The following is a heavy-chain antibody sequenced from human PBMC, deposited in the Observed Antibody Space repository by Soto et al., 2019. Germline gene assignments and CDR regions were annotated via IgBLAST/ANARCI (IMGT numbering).Heavy chain of an antibody. Sequence: GGSLRLSCAASGSTCSSYAMSWVRQAPGKGLEWVSAISGSGGSTYYADSVKGRFTISRDNSKNTLYLQMNSLRAEDTAVYYCAKAGGPIPGYSSSWPLFDYWGQGTLVTVS. D-gene: IGHD6-13*01. CDR2: ISGSGGST. V-gene: IGHV3-23*01. CDR3: AKAGGPIPGYSSSWPLFDY. J-gene: IGHJ4*02. CDR1: GSTCSSYA.